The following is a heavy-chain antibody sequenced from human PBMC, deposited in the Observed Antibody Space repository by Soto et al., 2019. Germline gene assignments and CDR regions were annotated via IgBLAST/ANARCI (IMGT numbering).Heavy chain of an antibody. D-gene: IGHD3-9*01. CDR2: ITFRGVA. V-gene: IGHV4-34*01. CDR3: ARKLEASIRHVEWFSYKWFDP. CDR1: GDSLSGYA. J-gene: IGHJ5*02. Sequence: SETLSLTCDVHGDSLSGYAWSWIRQPPGKGLEWIGEITFRGVANYHPSLKSRLSMSVDTSKNRISLNVSSVTAADTALYFCARKLEASIRHVEWFSYKWFDPWGPGTLVTVSS.